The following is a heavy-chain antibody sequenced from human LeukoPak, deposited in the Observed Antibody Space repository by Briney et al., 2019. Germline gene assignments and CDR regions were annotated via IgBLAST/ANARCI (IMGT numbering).Heavy chain of an antibody. V-gene: IGHV3-23*01. CDR1: GFTFSSYA. D-gene: IGHD3-22*01. Sequence: GGSLRLTCAASGFTFSSYAMSWVRQAPGKGLEWVSAISGSGDTTYYGDSVKGRFTISRDNSKNTLYLQMNSLRAEDTAVFYCAKVMGPHYYDSSGSSRAFDYWGQGTLVTVSS. CDR3: AKVMGPHYYDSSGSSRAFDY. CDR2: ISGSGDTT. J-gene: IGHJ4*02.